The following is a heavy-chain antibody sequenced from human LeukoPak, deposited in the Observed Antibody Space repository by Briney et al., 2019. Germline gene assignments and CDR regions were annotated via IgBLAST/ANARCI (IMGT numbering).Heavy chain of an antibody. D-gene: IGHD3-22*01. V-gene: IGHV1-69*04. CDR1: GGTFSSYA. CDR3: ATRITMIVGAFDI. CDR2: IIPILGIA. Sequence: ASVKVSCKASGGTFSSYAISWVRQAPGQGLEWMGRIIPILGIANYAQKFQGRVTITADKSTSTAYMELSSLRSEDTAVYYCATRITMIVGAFDIWGQGAMVTVSS. J-gene: IGHJ3*02.